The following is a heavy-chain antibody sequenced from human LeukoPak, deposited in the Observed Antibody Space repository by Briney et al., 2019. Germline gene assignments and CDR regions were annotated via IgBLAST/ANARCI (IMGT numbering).Heavy chain of an antibody. CDR1: GITVSSNF. Sequence: QPGGSLRLSCAASGITVSSNFMNWVRQAPGKGLEWVSVIYSGGSGGSTYYADSVKGRFTISRDNSKNTLYLQLNSLRVEDTAIYYCASSPRIDAFDIWGQGTMVTVSS. J-gene: IGHJ3*02. V-gene: IGHV3-53*01. CDR3: ASSPRIDAFDI. CDR2: IYSGGSGGST.